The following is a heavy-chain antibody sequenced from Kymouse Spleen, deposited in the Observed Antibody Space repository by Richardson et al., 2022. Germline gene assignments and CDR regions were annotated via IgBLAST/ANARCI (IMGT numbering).Heavy chain of an antibody. CDR3: ARDITMVRGVIINAPDAFDI. D-gene: IGHD3-10*01. CDR1: GGSVSSGSYY. Sequence: QVQLQESGPGLVKPSETLSLTCTVSGGSVSSGSYYWSWIRQPPGKGLEWIGYIYYSGSTNYNPSLKSRVTISVDTSKNQFSLKLSSVTAADTAVYYCARDITMVRGVIINAPDAFDIWGQGTMVTVSS. V-gene: IGHV4-61*01. J-gene: IGHJ3*02. CDR2: IYYSGST.